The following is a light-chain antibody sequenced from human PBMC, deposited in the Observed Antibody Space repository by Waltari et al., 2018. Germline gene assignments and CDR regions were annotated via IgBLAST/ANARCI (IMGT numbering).Light chain of an antibody. CDR2: GVN. CDR3: SSYAGSVV. V-gene: IGLV2-23*02. CDR1: SSSIGSYNV. Sequence: QSALTQPASVSGFRGQSITISCTGSSSSIGSYNVVSWYQHHPGKAPKLLIYGVNNRPSGVSNRFSGSKSGNTASLTISGLQAEDEADYYCSSYAGSVVFGGGTKLTVL. J-gene: IGLJ3*02.